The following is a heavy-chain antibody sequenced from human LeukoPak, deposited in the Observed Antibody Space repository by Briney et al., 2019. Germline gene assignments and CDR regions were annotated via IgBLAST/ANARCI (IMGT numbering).Heavy chain of an antibody. CDR1: GFTVSSDY. J-gene: IGHJ3*02. CDR3: ARGRGAANDAFDI. Sequence: GGSLRLSCAASGFTVSSDYMSWVRQAPGKGLEWVSVIYSSSITSYADSVKGRFTISRHNSKNTLYLQTNSLRADDTAVYYCARGRGAANDAFDIWGQGTMVTVSS. CDR2: IYSSSIT. D-gene: IGHD3-10*01. V-gene: IGHV3-53*04.